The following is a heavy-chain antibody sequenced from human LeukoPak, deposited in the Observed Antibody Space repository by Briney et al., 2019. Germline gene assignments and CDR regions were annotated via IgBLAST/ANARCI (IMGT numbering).Heavy chain of an antibody. CDR3: ASAVVLTGYRYYFDY. CDR1: GGSISSSSYY. V-gene: IGHV4-39*01. CDR2: IYYSGST. Sequence: SETLSLTCTVSGGSISSSSYYWGWIRQPPGKGLEWIGSIYYSGSTYYNPSLKSRVTISVDTSKNQFSLELSSVTAAGTAVYYCASAVVLTGYRYYFDYWGQGTLVTVSS. J-gene: IGHJ4*02. D-gene: IGHD3-9*01.